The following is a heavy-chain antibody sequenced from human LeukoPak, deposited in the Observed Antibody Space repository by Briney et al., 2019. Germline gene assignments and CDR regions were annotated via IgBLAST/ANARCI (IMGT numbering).Heavy chain of an antibody. Sequence: GGSLRLSCAASGFTFSSYWMSWVRQAPGKGLEWVANIRQDGSEKYYVDSVKGRFTISRDNAKNSLYLQMNSLRAEDTAVYYCARDHPGNAFDIWGQGTMVTVSS. V-gene: IGHV3-7*01. CDR3: ARDHPGNAFDI. J-gene: IGHJ3*02. CDR1: GFTFSSYW. CDR2: IRQDGSEK.